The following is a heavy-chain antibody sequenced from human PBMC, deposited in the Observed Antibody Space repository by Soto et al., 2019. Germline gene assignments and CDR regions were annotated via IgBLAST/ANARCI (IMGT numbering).Heavy chain of an antibody. Sequence: QLLLQESGPGLVKPSETLSLTCTVSGGSFSNSFYYWGWIRQPPGKGLEWIGSISSSGGTYDNPSSGRRVTSSVDMSKNQFSLKLSSVTAADTAVYYCARHDVSYHGPGWFDPWGQGTLVTVSS. J-gene: IGHJ5*02. D-gene: IGHD1-26*01. CDR1: GGSFSNSFYY. CDR3: ARHDVSYHGPGWFDP. V-gene: IGHV4-39*01. CDR2: ISSSGGT.